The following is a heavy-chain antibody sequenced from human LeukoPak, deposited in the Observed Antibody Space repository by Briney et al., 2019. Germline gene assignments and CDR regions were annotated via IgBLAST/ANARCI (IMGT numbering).Heavy chain of an antibody. V-gene: IGHV3-73*01. CDR2: IRSKANSYAT. Sequence: GGSLRLSCAASGFTFSGSAMHWVRQASGKGLEWVGRIRSKANSYATAYAASVKGRFTISRDDSKNTAYLQMNSLETEDTAVYYCTRWTGVAYYYYYGMDVWGQGTTVTVSS. CDR1: GFTFSGSA. J-gene: IGHJ6*02. CDR3: TRWTGVAYYYYYGMDV. D-gene: IGHD1-14*01.